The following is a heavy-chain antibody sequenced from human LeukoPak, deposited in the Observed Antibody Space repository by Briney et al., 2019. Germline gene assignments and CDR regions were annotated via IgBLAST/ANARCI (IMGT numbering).Heavy chain of an antibody. D-gene: IGHD1-14*01. V-gene: IGHV3-20*04. J-gene: IGHJ3*02. CDR3: AKDFSGFRGPRAFDI. CDR2: INWNGGST. CDR1: GFTFDDYG. Sequence: PGGSMRLSCAASGFTFDDYGMSWVRQAPGKGLEWVSSINWNGGSTGYADSVKGRFTISRDNSKNTLYLQMNSLRAEDTAVYYCAKDFSGFRGPRAFDIWGQGTMVTVSS.